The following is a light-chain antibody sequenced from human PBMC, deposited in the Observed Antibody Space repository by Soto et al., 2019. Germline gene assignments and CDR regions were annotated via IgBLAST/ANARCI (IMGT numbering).Light chain of an antibody. CDR2: DVS. CDR1: SSDVVGYNH. CDR3: SSYTTSNTRQIV. Sequence: SALTKPASVSGFPGQSITISCTGTSSDVVGYNHVSWYQQHPGKAPKFMIYDVSNRPSGVSNRLSGSKSGNTASLTISGLQAEDEADYYCSSYTTSNTRQIVFGTGTKVTVL. V-gene: IGLV2-14*01. J-gene: IGLJ1*01.